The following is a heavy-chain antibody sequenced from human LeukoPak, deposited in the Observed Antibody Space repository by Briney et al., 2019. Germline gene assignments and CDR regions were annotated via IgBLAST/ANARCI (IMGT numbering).Heavy chain of an antibody. CDR2: INPNSGGT. V-gene: IGHV1-2*02. Sequence: GASVKVSCKASGYTFTGYYMHWVRQAPGQGLEWMGWINPNSGGTNYAQKFQGRVTMTTDTSTSTAYMELSSLRSEDTAVYYCARVNPPGIAVAGYYYYYYMDVWGKGTTVTVSS. CDR3: ARVNPPGIAVAGYYYYYYMDV. J-gene: IGHJ6*03. D-gene: IGHD6-19*01. CDR1: GYTFTGYY.